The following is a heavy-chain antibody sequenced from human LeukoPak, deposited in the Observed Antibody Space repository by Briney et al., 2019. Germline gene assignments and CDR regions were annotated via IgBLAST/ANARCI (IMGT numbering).Heavy chain of an antibody. V-gene: IGHV3-30*02. J-gene: IGHJ4*02. CDR2: IRYDGSNK. CDR1: GFTFSTYG. D-gene: IGHD4-23*01. Sequence: PGGSLRLSCAASGFTFSTYGMHWVRQAPGKGLEWVAFIRYDGSNKYYADSVKGRFTISRDNSKNTLFLQMNSLRVEDTAVYYCAKEDRLDYGVNSGRNFWGQGTLVTVSS. CDR3: AKEDRLDYGVNSGRNF.